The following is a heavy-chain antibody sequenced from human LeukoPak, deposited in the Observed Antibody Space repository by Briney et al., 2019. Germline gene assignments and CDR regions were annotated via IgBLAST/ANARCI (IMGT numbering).Heavy chain of an antibody. D-gene: IGHD1-1*01. CDR1: AGSFSPYY. J-gene: IGHJ4*03. Sequence: PSETLSLTCAVYAGSFSPYYWSWIRQSPGKGLEWIAEINHRGDTNYNPSVKSRVSISVDTSKNQFSLKVTSLTAADTAVYYCARGPTISETGFFDYWGQGTLVTVSS. V-gene: IGHV4-34*01. CDR3: ARGPTISETGFFDY. CDR2: INHRGDT.